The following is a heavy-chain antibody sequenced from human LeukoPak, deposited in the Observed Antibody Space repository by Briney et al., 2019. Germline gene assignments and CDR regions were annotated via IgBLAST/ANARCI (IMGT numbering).Heavy chain of an antibody. D-gene: IGHD6-13*01. CDR1: GGSISSYY. CDR3: ARDLGIAATGFDY. V-gene: IGHV4-59*01. CDR2: IYYSGST. Sequence: SETLSLTCTVSGGSISSYYWSWIRQPPGKGLEWIGHIYYSGSTNYNPSLKSRVTISVDTSKNQFSLKLSSVTAAETAVHYCARDLGIAATGFDYWGQGTLVTVSS. J-gene: IGHJ4*02.